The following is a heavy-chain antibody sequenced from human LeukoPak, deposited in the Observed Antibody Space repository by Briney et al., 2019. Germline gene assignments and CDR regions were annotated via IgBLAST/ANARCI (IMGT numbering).Heavy chain of an antibody. Sequence: SETLSLTCTVSGGSISSGGYYWSWIRQHPGKGLEWIGYIYYSGSTYYNPSLKSRVTISVDTSKNQFSLKLSTVTAAETGVYYCARASSGYSAYGMDVWGQGTTVTVSS. D-gene: IGHD3-22*01. CDR1: GGSISSGGYY. J-gene: IGHJ6*02. V-gene: IGHV4-31*03. CDR3: ARASSGYSAYGMDV. CDR2: IYYSGST.